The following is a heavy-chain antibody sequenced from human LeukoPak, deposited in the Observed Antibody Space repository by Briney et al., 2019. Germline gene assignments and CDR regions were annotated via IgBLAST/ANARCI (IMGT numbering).Heavy chain of an antibody. CDR3: ARDEGPLYDFWSGYPYPTYGMDV. V-gene: IGHV4-31*03. Sequence: TLSLTCTVSGGSISSGGYYWSWIRQHPGKGLEWIGYIYYSGSTYYNPSLKSRVTISVDTSKNQFSLKLSSVTAADTAVYYCARDEGPLYDFWSGYPYPTYGMDVWGQGTTVTVSS. D-gene: IGHD3-3*01. J-gene: IGHJ6*02. CDR2: IYYSGST. CDR1: GGSISSGGYY.